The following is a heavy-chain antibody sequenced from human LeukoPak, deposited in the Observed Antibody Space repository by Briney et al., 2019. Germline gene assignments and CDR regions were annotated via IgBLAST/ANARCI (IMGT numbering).Heavy chain of an antibody. V-gene: IGHV1-18*01. Sequence: GASVKVSCKASGYTFTSYGISWVRQAPGQGLEWMGWISAYNGNTNYAQKLQGRVTMTTDTSTSTAYMELRSLRSDDTAVYYCARAALWFGEPYYYYGMDVWGQGTTVTVSS. CDR2: ISAYNGNT. D-gene: IGHD3-10*01. CDR1: GYTFTSYG. J-gene: IGHJ6*02. CDR3: ARAALWFGEPYYYYGMDV.